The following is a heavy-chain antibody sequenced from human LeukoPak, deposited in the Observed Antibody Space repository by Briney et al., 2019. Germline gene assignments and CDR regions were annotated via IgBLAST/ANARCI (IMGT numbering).Heavy chain of an antibody. CDR2: IKQDGSEK. CDR1: GFTFSSYW. J-gene: IGHJ4*02. V-gene: IGHV3-7*01. Sequence: GGSLRLSCAASGFTFSSYWMSWVRQAPGKGLEWVANIKQDGSEKYYVDSVKGRFTISRDNAKNSLYLQMNSLRAEDTAVYYCARDPADYYGSGSYDYWGQGTLVTVSS. D-gene: IGHD3-10*01. CDR3: ARDPADYYGSGSYDY.